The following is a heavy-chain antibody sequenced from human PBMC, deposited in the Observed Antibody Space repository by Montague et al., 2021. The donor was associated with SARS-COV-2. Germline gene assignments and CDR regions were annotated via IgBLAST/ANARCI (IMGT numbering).Heavy chain of an antibody. CDR1: GFSLSTSGMC. J-gene: IGHJ6*02. CDR3: ARMTTVTYPYYYYGMDV. D-gene: IGHD4-17*01. CDR2: IDWDDDK. V-gene: IGHV2-70*01. Sequence: PALVKPTQTLTLTCTLPGFSLSTSGMCVSWIRQPPGKALEWLALIDWDDDKYYSTSLKTRLTISKDTSKNQVVLTMTNMDPVDTATYYCARMTTVTYPYYYYGMDVWGQGTTVTVSS.